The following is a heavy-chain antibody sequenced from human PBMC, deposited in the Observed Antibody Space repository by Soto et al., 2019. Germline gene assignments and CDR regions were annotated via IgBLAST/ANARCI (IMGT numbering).Heavy chain of an antibody. CDR2: ISAYNGNT. CDR1: GYTFTSYG. D-gene: IGHD3-9*01. V-gene: IGHV1-18*01. J-gene: IGHJ4*02. Sequence: ASVKVSCKASGYTFTSYGISWVRQAPGQGLEWMGWISAYNGNTNYAQKLQGRVTMTTDTSTGTAYMELRSLRSDDTAVYYCARTYYDILTGYSPYYFDYWGQGTLVTVSS. CDR3: ARTYYDILTGYSPYYFDY.